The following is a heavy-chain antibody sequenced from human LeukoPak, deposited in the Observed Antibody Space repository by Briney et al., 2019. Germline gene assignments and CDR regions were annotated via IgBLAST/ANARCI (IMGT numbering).Heavy chain of an antibody. Sequence: SETLSLTCAVYGGSFSGYYWSWIRQPPGKGLEWIGEINHSGSTNYNPSLKSRVTISVDTSKNQFSLKLSSVTAEDTAVYYCASITIFGVVPTTTWFDPWGQGTLVTVSS. CDR2: INHSGST. CDR1: GGSFSGYY. V-gene: IGHV4-34*01. CDR3: ASITIFGVVPTTTWFDP. J-gene: IGHJ5*02. D-gene: IGHD3-3*01.